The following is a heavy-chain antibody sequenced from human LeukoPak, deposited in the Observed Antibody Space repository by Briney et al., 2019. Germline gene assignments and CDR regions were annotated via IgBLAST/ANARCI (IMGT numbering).Heavy chain of an antibody. Sequence: GGSLRLSCAASGFSFSTYGMHWVRQAPGKGLEWVGVIWHDGSNKFYADSVKGRFTISRDNSRNTLYLQMNSLRAEDTAVYYCARYASGSGPDYWGQGTLVTVSS. V-gene: IGHV3-33*01. CDR2: IWHDGSNK. J-gene: IGHJ4*02. CDR3: ARYASGSGPDY. D-gene: IGHD3-10*01. CDR1: GFSFSTYG.